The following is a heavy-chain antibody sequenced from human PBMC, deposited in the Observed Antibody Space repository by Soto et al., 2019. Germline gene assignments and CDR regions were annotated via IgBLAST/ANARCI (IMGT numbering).Heavy chain of an antibody. V-gene: IGHV5-10-1*01. D-gene: IGHD6-13*01. CDR3: ARESAEAMDV. Sequence: GESLRISCKDSEYSFTRDWISWVRQMPGKGLEWMGRIDRSDSSTNYSPSFQGHVTISLDKSISTAYLQWTSLKASDTAMYYCARESAEAMDVWGQGTTVTVSS. CDR1: EYSFTRDW. CDR2: IDRSDSST. J-gene: IGHJ6*02.